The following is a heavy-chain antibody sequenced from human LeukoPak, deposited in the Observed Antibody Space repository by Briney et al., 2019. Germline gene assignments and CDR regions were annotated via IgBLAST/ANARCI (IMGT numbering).Heavy chain of an antibody. CDR3: ARGSLFCSGGSCPTGWFDP. CDR2: IYHSGST. J-gene: IGHJ5*02. CDR1: GGSISSGGYS. Sequence: PSETLSLTCTVSGGSISSGGYSWSWIRQPPGKGLEWIGYIYHSGSTYYNPSLKSRVTISVDRSKNQFSLKLSSVTAADTAVYYCARGSLFCSGGSCPTGWFDPWGQGTLVTVSS. V-gene: IGHV4-30-2*01. D-gene: IGHD2-15*01.